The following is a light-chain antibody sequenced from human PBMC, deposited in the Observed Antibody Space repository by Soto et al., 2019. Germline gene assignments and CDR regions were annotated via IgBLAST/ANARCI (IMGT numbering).Light chain of an antibody. CDR2: AAS. V-gene: IGKV1-39*01. CDR3: QQSYSTPIT. CDR1: QSISSY. J-gene: IGKJ5*01. Sequence: DIHMTQSPASLSASVGDRATITCRASQSISSYLNWYQQKPGKAPKLLIYAASSLQSGVPSRFSGSGSGTDFTLTISSLQPEDFATYYCQQSYSTPITFGQGTRLEIK.